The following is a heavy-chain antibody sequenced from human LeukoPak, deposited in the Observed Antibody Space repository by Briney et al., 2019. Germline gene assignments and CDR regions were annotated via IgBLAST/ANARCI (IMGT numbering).Heavy chain of an antibody. CDR2: MNPNSGNT. V-gene: IGHV1-8*03. D-gene: IGHD3-3*01. J-gene: IGHJ3*02. CDR1: GYTFTSYD. CDR3: AEFRELDTIFGVVNGAFDI. Sequence: ASVKVSCKASGYTFTSYDINWVRQATGQGLEWMGWMNPNSGNTGYAQKFQGRVTITRNTSISTAYMELSSLRSEDTAVYYCAEFRELDTIFGVVNGAFDIWGQGTMVTVSS.